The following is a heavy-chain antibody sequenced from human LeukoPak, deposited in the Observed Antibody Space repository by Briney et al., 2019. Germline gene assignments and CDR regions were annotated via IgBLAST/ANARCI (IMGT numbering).Heavy chain of an antibody. Sequence: PSETLSLTCAVSGGSISSGGYSWSWIRQPPGKGLEWIGYIYHSGSTYYNPSLKSRVTISVDRSKNQFSLEMSSVTAADTAVYYCARTDYSGAFDIWGQGTMVTVSS. CDR1: GGSISSGGYS. V-gene: IGHV4-30-2*01. D-gene: IGHD4-11*01. CDR2: IYHSGST. J-gene: IGHJ3*02. CDR3: ARTDYSGAFDI.